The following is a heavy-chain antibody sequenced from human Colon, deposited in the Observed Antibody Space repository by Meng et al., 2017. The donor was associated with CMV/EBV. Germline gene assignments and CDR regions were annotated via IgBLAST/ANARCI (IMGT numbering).Heavy chain of an antibody. CDR2: ISSSSRYI. D-gene: IGHD6-6*01. CDR3: ARKSIAVFYGMDV. CDR1: GFTFSSYS. J-gene: IGHJ6*02. Sequence: GGSLRLSCAASGFTFSSYSMNWVRQAPGKGLEWVSSISSSSRYIYYADSVKGRFTISRDNAKNSLYLQMNSLRAEDTAVYYCARKSIAVFYGMDVWGQGTTVTVSS. V-gene: IGHV3-21*01.